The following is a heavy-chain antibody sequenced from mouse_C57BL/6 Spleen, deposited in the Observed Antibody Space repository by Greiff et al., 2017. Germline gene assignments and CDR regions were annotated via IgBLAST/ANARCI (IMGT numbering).Heavy chain of an antibody. Sequence: QVQLQQSGAELARPGASVKMSCKASGYTFTSYTMHWVKQRPGQGLEWIGYINPSSGYTKYNQKFKDKATLTADKSSSTAYMQLSSLTSEDSAVYYCARARVGNYDGWFAYWGQGTLVTVSA. CDR2: INPSSGYT. J-gene: IGHJ3*01. CDR3: ARARVGNYDGWFAY. V-gene: IGHV1-4*01. D-gene: IGHD2-1*01. CDR1: GYTFTSYT.